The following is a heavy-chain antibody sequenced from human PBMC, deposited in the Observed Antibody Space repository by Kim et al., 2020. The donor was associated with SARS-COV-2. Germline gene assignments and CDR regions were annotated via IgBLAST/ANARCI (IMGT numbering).Heavy chain of an antibody. D-gene: IGHD6-13*01. V-gene: IGHV3-11*01. J-gene: IGHJ5*02. CDR3: ARDAAAGLYNWFDP. Sequence: DSVRGGLTIYRDNAKDSLYLQMNSLRAEDTAVYYCARDAAAGLYNWFDPWGQGTLVTVSS.